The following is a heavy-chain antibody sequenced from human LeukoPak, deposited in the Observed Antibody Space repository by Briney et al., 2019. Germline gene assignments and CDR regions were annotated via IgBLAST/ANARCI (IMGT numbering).Heavy chain of an antibody. CDR3: ARRAGAYSHPYDY. D-gene: IGHD4/OR15-4a*01. Sequence: GGSLRLSCAASGFTFSSYSMNWVRQAPGKGLEWVSFIYSDNTHYSDSVKGRLTISRDNSKNTLYLQMNSLRVEDTAVYYCARRAGAYSHPYDYWGQGTLVTVSS. CDR1: GFTFSSYS. CDR2: IYSDNT. V-gene: IGHV3-53*01. J-gene: IGHJ4*02.